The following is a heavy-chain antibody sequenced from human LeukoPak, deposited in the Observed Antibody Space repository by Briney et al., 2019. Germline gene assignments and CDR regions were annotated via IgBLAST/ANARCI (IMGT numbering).Heavy chain of an antibody. V-gene: IGHV3-33*01. D-gene: IGHD5-12*01. CDR3: AREVVESGYDLDAFDI. CDR1: GFTFSSYG. J-gene: IGHJ3*02. Sequence: PGGSLRLSCAASGFTFSSYGMHWVRQAPGKGLEWVAVIWYDGSDKYYADSVKGRFTISRGNSKNTLYLQMNSLRAEDTAVYYCAREVVESGYDLDAFDIWGQGTMVTVSS. CDR2: IWYDGSDK.